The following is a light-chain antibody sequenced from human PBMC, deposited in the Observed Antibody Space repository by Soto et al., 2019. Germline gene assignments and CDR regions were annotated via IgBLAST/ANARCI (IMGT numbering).Light chain of an antibody. CDR2: KAS. CDR1: QTISSW. Sequence: DIRMTQSPSTLSGSVGDRVTITCRASQTISSWLAWYQQKPGKAPKLLIYKASTLKSGVPSRFSGSGSGTEFTLTISSLQPDDFATYYCQHYNSYSEPFGQGTKVDIK. V-gene: IGKV1-5*03. J-gene: IGKJ1*01. CDR3: QHYNSYSEP.